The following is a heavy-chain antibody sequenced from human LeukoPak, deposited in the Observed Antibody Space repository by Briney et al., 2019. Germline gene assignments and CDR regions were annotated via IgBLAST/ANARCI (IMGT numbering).Heavy chain of an antibody. Sequence: GGSLRLSCAASGFTFSNYEMNWVRQAPGKGLEWMSHISNFGDIIHYADSVEGRFTISRDNDKNSIYLQMNSLRAEDTAVYYCAKDATPALGTVYMDVWGKGTTVTISS. CDR2: ISNFGDII. CDR1: GFTFSNYE. V-gene: IGHV3-48*03. D-gene: IGHD6-13*01. CDR3: AKDATPALGTVYMDV. J-gene: IGHJ6*03.